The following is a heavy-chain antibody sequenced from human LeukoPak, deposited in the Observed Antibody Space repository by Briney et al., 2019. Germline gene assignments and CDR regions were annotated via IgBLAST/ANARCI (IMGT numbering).Heavy chain of an antibody. D-gene: IGHD5-24*01. J-gene: IGHJ3*02. CDR1: GGSISSGSYY. V-gene: IGHV4-61*02. Sequence: SETLSLTCTVSGGSISSGSYYWSWIRQPAGKGLEWIGRIYTSGSTNYNPSLKSRVTIPVDTSKNQFSLKLSSVTAADTAVYYCASNRGRLQSSGAFDIWGQGTMVTVSS. CDR3: ASNRGRLQSSGAFDI. CDR2: IYTSGST.